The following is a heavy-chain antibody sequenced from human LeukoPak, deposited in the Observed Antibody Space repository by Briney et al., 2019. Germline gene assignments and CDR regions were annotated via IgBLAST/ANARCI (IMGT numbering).Heavy chain of an antibody. CDR2: IIPIFGTA. D-gene: IGHD3-22*01. CDR3: ARTTYYYDSSGYYLGY. J-gene: IGHJ4*02. CDR1: GGTFSSYA. Sequence: SVKVSCKASGGTFSSYAMSWVRQAPGQGLEWMGGIIPIFGTANYAQKFQGRVTITADESTSTAYMELSSLRSEDTAVYYCARTTYYYDSSGYYLGYWGQGTLVTVSS. V-gene: IGHV1-69*13.